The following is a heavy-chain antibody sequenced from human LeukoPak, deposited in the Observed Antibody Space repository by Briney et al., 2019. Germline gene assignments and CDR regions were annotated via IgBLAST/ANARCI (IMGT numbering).Heavy chain of an antibody. V-gene: IGHV4-39*01. D-gene: IGHD3-16*01. CDR2: IYYSGST. Sequence: SETLSLTCTVSGGSISSSTYYWGWIRRPPGKGLEWIGSIYYSGSTYYNPSLKSRVTVSVDTSKSQFSLNLSSVTAADTAVYYCVRGSTLRHYQYWGQGTLVTVSS. J-gene: IGHJ4*02. CDR3: VRGSTLRHYQY. CDR1: GGSISSSTYY.